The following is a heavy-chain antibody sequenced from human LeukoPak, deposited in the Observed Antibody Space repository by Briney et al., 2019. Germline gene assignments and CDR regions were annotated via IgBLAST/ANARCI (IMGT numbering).Heavy chain of an antibody. D-gene: IGHD3-22*01. V-gene: IGHV3-11*01. CDR3: ARHYYDSSGYRPIYYYYYMDV. Sequence: PGGSLRLSCAASGFTFSDYYMSWIRQAPGKGLEWVSYISSSGSTIYYADSVKGRFTISRDNAKNSLYLQMNSLRAEDTAVYYCARHYYDSSGYRPIYYYYYMDVWGKGTTVTISS. CDR1: GFTFSDYY. CDR2: ISSSGSTI. J-gene: IGHJ6*03.